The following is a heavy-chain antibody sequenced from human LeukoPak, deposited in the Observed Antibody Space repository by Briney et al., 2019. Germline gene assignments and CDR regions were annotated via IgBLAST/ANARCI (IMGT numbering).Heavy chain of an antibody. J-gene: IGHJ5*02. Sequence: GASVKVSCKASGYTFTSYGISWVRQAPGQGLEWMGWISAYNGNTNYAQKLQGRVTMTTDTSTSTAYMELRSLRSDDTAVYYCARARYCSSTSCYHVSYNWFDPWGQGTLVTVSS. CDR1: GYTFTSYG. CDR2: ISAYNGNT. V-gene: IGHV1-18*01. D-gene: IGHD2-2*01. CDR3: ARARYCSSTSCYHVSYNWFDP.